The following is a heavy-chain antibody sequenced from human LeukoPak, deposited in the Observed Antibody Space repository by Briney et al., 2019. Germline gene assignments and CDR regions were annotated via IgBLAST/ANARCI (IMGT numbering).Heavy chain of an antibody. D-gene: IGHD1-7*01. V-gene: IGHV4-59*08. J-gene: IGHJ5*02. CDR2: IYYSGST. Sequence: KPWETLSLTGTVSGGSISGYYWSWIGQPPGKGREWIGYIYYSGSTNYNPSLKSRVTISVDTSKNQFSLKLSSVTAADTAVYYCARQMVELELGDNWFDPWGQGTLVTVSS. CDR1: GGSISGYY. CDR3: ARQMVELELGDNWFDP.